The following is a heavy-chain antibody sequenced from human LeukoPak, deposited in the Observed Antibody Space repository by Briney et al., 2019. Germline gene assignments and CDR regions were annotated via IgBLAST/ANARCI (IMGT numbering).Heavy chain of an antibody. D-gene: IGHD3-10*01. J-gene: IGHJ5*02. CDR2: IYTSGTI. Sequence: PPETLSLTCTVSGGSISSYYWSWIRQPAGTALEWIGRIYTSGTITYNPSLKSRVTMSVDTSKNQFSLKLSSVTAADTAVYYCARDSGTTGEVKFDPWGQGTLVTVSS. CDR1: GGSISSYY. CDR3: ARDSGTTGEVKFDP. V-gene: IGHV4-4*07.